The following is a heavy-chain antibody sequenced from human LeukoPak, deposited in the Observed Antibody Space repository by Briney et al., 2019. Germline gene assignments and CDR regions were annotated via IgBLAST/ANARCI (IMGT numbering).Heavy chain of an antibody. J-gene: IGHJ5*02. V-gene: IGHV3-7*03. D-gene: IGHD6-19*01. CDR1: GFTFSSYW. CDR2: IKQDESEK. CDR3: AKAQAGSSHNWFDP. Sequence: GGSLRLSCAASGFTFSSYWMSWVRQAPGKGLEWLANIKQDESEKYYVDSVKGRFTISRDNAKNSLYLQMNSLRAEDTAIYYCAKAQAGSSHNWFDPWGQGTLVTVSS.